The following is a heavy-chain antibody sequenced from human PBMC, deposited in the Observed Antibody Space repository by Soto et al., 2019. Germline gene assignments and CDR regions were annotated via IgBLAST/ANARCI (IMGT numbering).Heavy chain of an antibody. CDR1: GYTFTSFY. V-gene: IGHV1-46*01. Sequence: QVQLVQSGAEVKKPGASVKVSCKASGYTFTSFYMHWARQAPGQGLEWMGIINPSGTTTDYAQKFKGRVTMTRDTSTSTYYMELSSLTSEDTAVYYCAKPQIARHYYYGMEVWGQGTAVTVSS. CDR2: INPSGTTT. CDR3: AKPQIARHYYYGMEV. J-gene: IGHJ6*02.